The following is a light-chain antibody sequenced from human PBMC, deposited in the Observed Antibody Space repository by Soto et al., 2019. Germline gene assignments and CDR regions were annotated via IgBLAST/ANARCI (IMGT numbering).Light chain of an antibody. Sequence: SVLTQPASVSGSPGQSITISCTGTSSDVGNYKYVSWYQEHPGKAPRLIIYQVTNRPSGVSNRFSGSKSGNTASLTISGLQAEDEADYYCTSFSTGSSYVIFGGGTKVTVL. CDR1: SSDVGNYKY. CDR2: QVT. CDR3: TSFSTGSSYVI. V-gene: IGLV2-14*01. J-gene: IGLJ2*01.